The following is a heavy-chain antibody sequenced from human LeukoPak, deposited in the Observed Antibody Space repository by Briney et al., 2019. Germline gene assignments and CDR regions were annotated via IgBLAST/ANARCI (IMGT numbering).Heavy chain of an antibody. CDR1: GGSFSGYY. CDR2: INHSGST. V-gene: IGHV4-34*01. D-gene: IGHD2-2*01. Sequence: PSETLSLTCAVYGGSFSGYYWSWIRQPPGKGLEWIGEINHSGSTNYNPSLKSRVTISVDRSKNQFSLKLSSVTAADTAVYYCARVGSRDQLLLFGYWGQGTLVTVSS. J-gene: IGHJ4*02. CDR3: ARVGSRDQLLLFGY.